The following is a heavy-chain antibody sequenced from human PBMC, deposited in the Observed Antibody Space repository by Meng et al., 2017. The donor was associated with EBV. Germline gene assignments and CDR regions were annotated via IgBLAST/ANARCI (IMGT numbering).Heavy chain of an antibody. CDR3: ARGDYTNYPRWFDP. V-gene: IGHV4-61*01. Sequence: QLQLQESGPGLVKPSETLSRTCTVSGGSVNNESYYWGWIRQPPGKGLEYIGYIYYTGSTNYNSSLKSRVTISLDKSKNQFSLKLTSLTAADTAIYYCARGDYTNYPRWFDPWGQGTLVTVSS. D-gene: IGHD4-11*01. J-gene: IGHJ5*02. CDR1: GGSVNNESYY. CDR2: IYYTGST.